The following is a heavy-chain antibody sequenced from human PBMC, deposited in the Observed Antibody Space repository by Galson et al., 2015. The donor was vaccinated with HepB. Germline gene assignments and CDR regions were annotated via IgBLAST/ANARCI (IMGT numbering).Heavy chain of an antibody. J-gene: IGHJ5*02. CDR2: IYWNDDI. V-gene: IGHV2-5*01. Sequence: PALVKPTQTLTLTCTFSGFSLSAREVGVGWIRQPPGKALEWLALIYWNDDIRYNPSLKSRLTITKDTSKNQVVLTMTDVDPVDTGRYYCAHKGGVLSAVEPWGQGTLVTVSS. CDR3: AHKGGVLSAVEP. CDR1: GFSLSAREVG. D-gene: IGHD1-26*01.